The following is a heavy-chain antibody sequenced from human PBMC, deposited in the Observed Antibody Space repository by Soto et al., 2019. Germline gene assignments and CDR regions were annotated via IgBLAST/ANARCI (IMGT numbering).Heavy chain of an antibody. V-gene: IGHV4-30-4*01. J-gene: IGHJ4*02. CDR1: GGSISSGDYY. D-gene: IGHD1-26*01. Sequence: SETLSLTCTVSGGSISSGDYYWSWIRQPPGRGLEWIGYIYHSGSTHYNPSLRSRVTTSVDTSKNQFSLKLSSVTAADTAVYYCARRYGGNLDYWGQGTLVTVSS. CDR2: IYHSGST. CDR3: ARRYGGNLDY.